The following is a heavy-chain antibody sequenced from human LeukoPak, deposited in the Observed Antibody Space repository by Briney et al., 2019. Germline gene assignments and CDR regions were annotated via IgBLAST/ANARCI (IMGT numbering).Heavy chain of an antibody. D-gene: IGHD4-23*01. CDR3: ARARRPTYGGNFGYFDY. Sequence: PSETLSLTCTVSGGSISSRTDYWDWIRQPPGKGLEWIGSIFYSGTTYYNATLKSRVTMSIDTSKNQFSLKLSSVTAADTAVYYCARARRPTYGGNFGYFDYWGQGTLVTVSS. CDR1: GGSISSRTDY. J-gene: IGHJ4*02. CDR2: IFYSGTT. V-gene: IGHV4-39*07.